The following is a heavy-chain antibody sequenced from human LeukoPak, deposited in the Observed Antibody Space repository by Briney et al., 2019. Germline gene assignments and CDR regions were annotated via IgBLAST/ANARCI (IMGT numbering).Heavy chain of an antibody. J-gene: IGHJ4*02. Sequence: NASETLSLTCTVSGGSISSGGYYWSWIRQPPGKGLEWIGYIYHSGSTYYNPSLKSRVTISVDRSKNQFSLKLSSVTAADTAVYYCARYHSIAAAGKVDYWGQGTLVTVSS. CDR1: GGSISSGGYY. CDR3: ARYHSIAAAGKVDY. V-gene: IGHV4-30-2*01. CDR2: IYHSGST. D-gene: IGHD6-13*01.